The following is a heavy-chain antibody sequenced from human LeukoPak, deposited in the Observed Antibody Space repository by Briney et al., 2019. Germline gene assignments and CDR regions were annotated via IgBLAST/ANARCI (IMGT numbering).Heavy chain of an antibody. V-gene: IGHV4-38-2*02. Sequence: SETLSLTCTVSGYSISNGYYWGWIRQPPGKGLEWVGSISHRGSTYYNPSLRSRITISLDRSRQKFSLKLTSVTAADTAVYFCARGAEYYAIWRGYAGYSDYWGQGISVTVSS. CDR2: ISHRGST. D-gene: IGHD3-3*01. CDR1: GYSISNGYY. CDR3: ARGAEYYAIWRGYAGYSDY. J-gene: IGHJ4*02.